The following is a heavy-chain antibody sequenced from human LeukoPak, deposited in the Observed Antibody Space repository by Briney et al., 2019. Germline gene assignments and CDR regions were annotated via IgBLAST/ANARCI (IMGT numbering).Heavy chain of an antibody. D-gene: IGHD6-19*01. CDR1: GFTFSNAW. CDR2: IKSKTDGGTT. V-gene: IGHV3-15*01. J-gene: IGHJ4*02. Sequence: GGSLRLSCAASGFTFSNAWMSWVRQAPGKGLEWVGRIKSKTDGGTTDYAAPVKGRFTISRDDSKNTLYLQMNSLKTEDTAVYYCTTAPDSSGWSNDYWGQGTLVTVSS. CDR3: TTAPDSSGWSNDY.